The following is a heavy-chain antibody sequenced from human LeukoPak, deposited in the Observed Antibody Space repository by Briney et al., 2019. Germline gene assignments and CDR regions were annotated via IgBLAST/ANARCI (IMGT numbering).Heavy chain of an antibody. CDR3: ARSVSEWLRFFYFDY. J-gene: IGHJ4*02. D-gene: IGHD5-12*01. CDR2: IIPILGIA. V-gene: IGHV1-69*04. CDR1: GGTFSSYA. Sequence: ASVKVSCKASGGTFSSYAISWVRQAPGQGLEWMGRIIPILGIANYAQKFQGRVTITADKSTSTAYMELSSLRPEDTAVYCCARSVSEWLRFFYFDYWGQGTLVTVSS.